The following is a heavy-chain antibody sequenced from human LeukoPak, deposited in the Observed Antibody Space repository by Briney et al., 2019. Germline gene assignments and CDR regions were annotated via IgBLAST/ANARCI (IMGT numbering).Heavy chain of an antibody. Sequence: GGSLRLSCAASGFTFSSYGMHWVRQAPGKGLEWVAFIRYDGSNKYYADSVKGRFTISRDNSKNTLYLQMNSLRAEDTAVYYCARGRYYESSGYFVYYFDYWGQGTLVTVSS. J-gene: IGHJ4*02. CDR2: IRYDGSNK. CDR1: GFTFSSYG. CDR3: ARGRYYESSGYFVYYFDY. V-gene: IGHV3-30*02. D-gene: IGHD3-22*01.